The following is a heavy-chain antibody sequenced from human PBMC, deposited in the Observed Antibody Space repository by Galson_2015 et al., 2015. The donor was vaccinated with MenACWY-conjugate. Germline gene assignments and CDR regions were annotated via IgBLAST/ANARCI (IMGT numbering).Heavy chain of an antibody. J-gene: IGHJ3*02. D-gene: IGHD3-3*01. CDR3: ARGDPYYDFWSHYRGGNDGFEI. Sequence: TLSLTCTVSGGSISSYNWNWIRQPPGKGLEWIGYIYYTGNTNYSPSLKGRVTISVDTSKNQFSLKLSSVTAADTAVYFCARGDPYYDFWSHYRGGNDGFEIWGQGTMVTVSS. CDR1: GGSISSYN. CDR2: IYYTGNT. V-gene: IGHV4-59*01.